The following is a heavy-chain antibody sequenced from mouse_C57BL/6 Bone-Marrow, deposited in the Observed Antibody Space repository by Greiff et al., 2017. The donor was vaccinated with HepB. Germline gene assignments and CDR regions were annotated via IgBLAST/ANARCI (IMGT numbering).Heavy chain of an antibody. J-gene: IGHJ3*01. CDR2: IDPSDSYT. CDR1: GYTFTSYW. V-gene: IGHV1-69*01. Sequence: VQLQQPGAELVMPGASVKLSCKASGYTFTSYWMHWVKQRPGQGLEWIGEIDPSDSYTNYNQKFKGKSTLTVDKSSSTAYMQLSSLPSEDSAVYYCARSTGTFEFAYWGQGTLVTVSA. D-gene: IGHD4-1*01. CDR3: ARSTGTFEFAY.